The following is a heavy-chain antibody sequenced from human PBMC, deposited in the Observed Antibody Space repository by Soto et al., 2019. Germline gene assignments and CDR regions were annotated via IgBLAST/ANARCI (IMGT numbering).Heavy chain of an antibody. D-gene: IGHD3-22*01. CDR2: ISGSGDST. CDR1: GFTFSSYA. CDR3: AKTYYYDSSGYYRYYFDY. Sequence: GGSLRLSCAASGFTFSSYAMSWVRQAPGKGLEWVSAISGSGDSTYYADSVKGRFTISRDNSKNTLFLQMNSLRAEDTAVYYCAKTYYYDSSGYYRYYFDYWGQGTLVTVSS. V-gene: IGHV3-23*01. J-gene: IGHJ4*02.